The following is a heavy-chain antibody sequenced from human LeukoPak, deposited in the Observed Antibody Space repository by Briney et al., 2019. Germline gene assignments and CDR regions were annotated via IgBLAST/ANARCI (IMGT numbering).Heavy chain of an antibody. CDR2: IYYSGGT. CDR3: ARGPRETYSSSWYSHDKWFDP. CDR1: GGSISSGNYY. V-gene: IGHV4-30-4*08. Sequence: SETLSLTCTVSGGSISSGNYYWSWLRQSPGKGPEWIGYIYYSGGTYSNPSLESRVIISVDTSKNQFSLKLSSVTAADTAVYYCARGPRETYSSSWYSHDKWFDPWGQGTLVTVSS. D-gene: IGHD6-13*01. J-gene: IGHJ5*02.